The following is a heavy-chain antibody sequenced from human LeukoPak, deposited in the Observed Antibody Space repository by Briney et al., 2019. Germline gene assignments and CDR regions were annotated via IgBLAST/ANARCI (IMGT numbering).Heavy chain of an antibody. D-gene: IGHD5-12*01. Sequence: PSETLSLTCAVYGGSLSAYYWTWIRQPPGKGLEWIGEINHGGSTNYNPSLKSRVTISVDTSKNQFSLKLSSVTAADTAVYYCARGYPWRTWFDPWGQGTLVTVSS. J-gene: IGHJ5*02. CDR1: GGSLSAYY. V-gene: IGHV4-34*01. CDR2: INHGGST. CDR3: ARGYPWRTWFDP.